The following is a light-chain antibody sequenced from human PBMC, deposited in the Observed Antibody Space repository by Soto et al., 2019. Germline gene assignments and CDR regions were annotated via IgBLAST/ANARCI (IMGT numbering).Light chain of an antibody. CDR1: SGSIASNY. CDR2: EDN. V-gene: IGLV6-57*01. Sequence: NFMLTQPHSVSESPGKTVTISCTRSSGSIASNYVQWYQHRPGSSPTTVIYEDNQRPSGVPDRFSGSIDSSSNSASLTISGLKTEDEADYYCQSYDSDNQVFGGGTKLTVL. J-gene: IGLJ3*02. CDR3: QSYDSDNQV.